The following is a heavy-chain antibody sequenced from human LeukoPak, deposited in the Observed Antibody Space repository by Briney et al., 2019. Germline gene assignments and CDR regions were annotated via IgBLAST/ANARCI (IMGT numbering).Heavy chain of an antibody. D-gene: IGHD4-11*01. Sequence: ASVKVSCKTSGYTFTSHGISWVRQAPGEGLEWMGWISANNGDTNYAQKMQGRLTMTTDTSTSTAYMELRSLSYGDTATYYCARDWPTVIADYWGQGTLVTVSS. J-gene: IGHJ4*02. CDR1: GYTFTSHG. CDR2: ISANNGDT. CDR3: ARDWPTVIADY. V-gene: IGHV1-18*01.